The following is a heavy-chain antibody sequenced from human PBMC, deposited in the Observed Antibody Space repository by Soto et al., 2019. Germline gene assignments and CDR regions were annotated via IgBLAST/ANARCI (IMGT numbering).Heavy chain of an antibody. D-gene: IGHD2-15*01. J-gene: IGHJ3*02. CDR3: ARPGYHDPGAFDI. CDR2: IDPSDSYT. CDR1: GDSFTSYW. Sequence: GAGDSFTSYWVSWVRQMPGKGLEWMGRIDPSDSYTNYSPSFQGHVTISADKSISTAYLQWSSLKASDTAMYYCARPGYHDPGAFDIWGQGTMVTVSS. V-gene: IGHV5-10-1*01.